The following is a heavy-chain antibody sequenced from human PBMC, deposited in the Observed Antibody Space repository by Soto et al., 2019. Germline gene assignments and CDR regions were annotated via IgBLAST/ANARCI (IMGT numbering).Heavy chain of an antibody. Sequence: ASAKVTCKASGYTFTSYGRSWVRQAPGQGLEWMGWISAYSGNTNYAQKLQGRVTVTTDTSTSTAYMELRNLRSDDTAVYYCARDRHYYDSSYGMDVWGQGTTVTVSS. V-gene: IGHV1-18*01. D-gene: IGHD3-22*01. CDR3: ARDRHYYDSSYGMDV. CDR1: GYTFTSYG. J-gene: IGHJ6*02. CDR2: ISAYSGNT.